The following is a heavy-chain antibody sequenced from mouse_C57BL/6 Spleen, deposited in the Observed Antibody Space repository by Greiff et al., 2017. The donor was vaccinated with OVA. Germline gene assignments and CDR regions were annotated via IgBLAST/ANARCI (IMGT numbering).Heavy chain of an antibody. Sequence: QVQLQQSGAELVRPGASVKLSCKASGYTFTDYYINWVKQRPGQGLEWIARIYPGSGNTYYNEKFKGKATLTAEKSSSTAYMQLSSLTSEDSAVYFCARSLNDEGDYFDYWGQGTTLTVSS. V-gene: IGHV1-76*01. J-gene: IGHJ2*01. CDR3: ARSLNDEGDYFDY. D-gene: IGHD1-3*01. CDR2: IYPGSGNT. CDR1: GYTFTDYY.